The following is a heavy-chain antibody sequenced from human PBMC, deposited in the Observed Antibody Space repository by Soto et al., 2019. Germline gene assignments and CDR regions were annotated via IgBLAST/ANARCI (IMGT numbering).Heavy chain of an antibody. D-gene: IGHD3-10*01. V-gene: IGHV3-23*01. CDR1: GFTFSSYA. J-gene: IGHJ4*02. CDR3: AKRKELWVGDFDY. CDR2: ISGSGGGT. Sequence: EVQLLESGGGLVQPGGSLRLSCAASGFTFSSYAMSWVRQAPGKGLEWVSAISGSGGGTDYADSVKGRFTISRDNSKNTLYLQMYSLRAEDTAVYYCAKRKELWVGDFDYWGQGTLVTVSS.